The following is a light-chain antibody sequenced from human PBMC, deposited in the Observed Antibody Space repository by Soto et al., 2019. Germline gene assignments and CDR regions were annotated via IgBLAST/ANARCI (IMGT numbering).Light chain of an antibody. CDR1: SSDVGNYNY. CDR3: SSYAGRNDFV. Sequence: QSVLTQPPSASGSPGQSVTISCTGTSSDVGNYNYVSWYQQHPGKAPKLLIYEVNKRPSGVPDRYSASKSGSTASLTVSGLQAEDEADYYCSSYAGRNDFVFGTGTKVTVL. V-gene: IGLV2-8*01. CDR2: EVN. J-gene: IGLJ1*01.